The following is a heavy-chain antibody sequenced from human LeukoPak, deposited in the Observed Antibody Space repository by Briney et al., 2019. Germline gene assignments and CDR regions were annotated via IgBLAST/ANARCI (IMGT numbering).Heavy chain of an antibody. CDR2: IYASGTT. J-gene: IGHJ4*02. D-gene: IGHD3-16*01. V-gene: IGHV4-4*07. CDR1: GGSISSHY. CDR3: AKRMGE. Sequence: SETLSLTCTVSGGSISSHYWSWIRQPAGKGLEWIGRIYASGTTNYNPSLKSRLTMSVDTSKNQFSLKLRSVTAADTAVYYCAKRMGEWGQGTLVTVSS.